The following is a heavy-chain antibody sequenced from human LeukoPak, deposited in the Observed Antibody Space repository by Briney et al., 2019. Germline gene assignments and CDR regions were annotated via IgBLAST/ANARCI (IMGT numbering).Heavy chain of an antibody. Sequence: GASVKVSCKASGYTFTSYDINWVRRATGQGLEWMGWMNPNSGNTGYAQKFQGGVTMTRNTSISTAYMELSSLRSEDTAVYYCARGGVNYYGSGSYYNARFFNWFDPWGQGTLVTVSS. V-gene: IGHV1-8*01. J-gene: IGHJ5*02. CDR3: ARGGVNYYGSGSYYNARFFNWFDP. CDR2: MNPNSGNT. D-gene: IGHD3-10*01. CDR1: GYTFTSYD.